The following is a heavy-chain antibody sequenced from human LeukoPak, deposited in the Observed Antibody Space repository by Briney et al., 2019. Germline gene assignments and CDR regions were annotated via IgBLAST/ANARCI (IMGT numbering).Heavy chain of an antibody. CDR1: GGSISSSSYY. CDR2: IYYSGST. D-gene: IGHD6-6*01. CDR3: AREFQSIAARPDWFDP. Sequence: PSETLSLTCTVSGGSISSSSYYWGWIRQPPGKGLEWIGSIYYSGSTYYNPSLKSRVTISVDTSKNQFSLKLSSVTAADTAVYYCAREFQSIAARPDWFDPWGQGTLVTVSS. J-gene: IGHJ5*02. V-gene: IGHV4-39*07.